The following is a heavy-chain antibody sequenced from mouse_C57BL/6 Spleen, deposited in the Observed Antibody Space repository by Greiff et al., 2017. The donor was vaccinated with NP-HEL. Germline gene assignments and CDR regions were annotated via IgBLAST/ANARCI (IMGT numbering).Heavy chain of an antibody. J-gene: IGHJ2*01. CDR3: AREDYYGSLYYFDY. D-gene: IGHD1-1*01. V-gene: IGHV1-50*01. Sequence: QVQLKQPGAELVKPGASVKLSCKASGYTFTSYWMQWVKQRPGQGLEWIGEIDPSDSYTNYNQKFKGKATLTVDTSSSTAYMQLSSLTSEDSAVYYCAREDYYGSLYYFDYWGQGTTLTVSS. CDR2: IDPSDSYT. CDR1: GYTFTSYW.